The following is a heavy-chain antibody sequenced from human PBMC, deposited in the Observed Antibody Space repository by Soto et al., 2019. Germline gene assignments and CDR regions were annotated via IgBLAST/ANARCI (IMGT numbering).Heavy chain of an antibody. D-gene: IGHD3-3*02. Sequence: GGSLRLSCVTSGFTFSGNTMNWVRQAPGKGLEWVASITSSGSYVYYADSVKGRFSASRDNAKNSLSLQMDSLRPDDTAIYFCVKDEGIEAMDVWGQGTTVTVSS. CDR1: GFTFSGNT. CDR3: VKDEGIEAMDV. V-gene: IGHV3-21*01. CDR2: ITSSGSYV. J-gene: IGHJ6*02.